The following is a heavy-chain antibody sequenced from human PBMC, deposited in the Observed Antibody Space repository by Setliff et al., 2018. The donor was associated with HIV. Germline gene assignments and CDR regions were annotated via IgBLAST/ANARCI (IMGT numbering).Heavy chain of an antibody. J-gene: IGHJ4*02. D-gene: IGHD3-10*01. CDR1: GGSISSSNYY. V-gene: IGHV4-39*07. Sequence: PSETLSLTCTVSGGSISSSNYYWGWIRQPPGKGLEYIGSIYHSGSTNYNPSLKSRVTISVDKSKNQFSLRLSSVTAGDTAVYYCTRRRGPMVRGVDPTPSYYFDYWGQGTLVTVSS. CDR3: TRRRGPMVRGVDPTPSYYFDY. CDR2: IYHSGST.